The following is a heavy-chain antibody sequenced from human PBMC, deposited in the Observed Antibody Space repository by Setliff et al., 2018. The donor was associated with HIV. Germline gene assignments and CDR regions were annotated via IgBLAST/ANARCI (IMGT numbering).Heavy chain of an antibody. CDR2: MSTNTGNT. Sequence: ASVKVSCKASGYSFTNYDINWVRQATGQGLEWMGWMSTNTGNTGYAQKFQGRVTLTRKTSISTAYMELRSLRSDDTAVYYCARGYCSSTSCYGIYYFDNWGQGTPVTVSS. CDR3: ARGYCSSTSCYGIYYFDN. D-gene: IGHD2-2*01. CDR1: GYSFTNYD. J-gene: IGHJ4*02. V-gene: IGHV1-8*02.